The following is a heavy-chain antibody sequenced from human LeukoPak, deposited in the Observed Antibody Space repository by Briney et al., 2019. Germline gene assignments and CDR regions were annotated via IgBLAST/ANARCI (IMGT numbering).Heavy chain of an antibody. CDR3: ARGSTYYDSSGQVPFDY. Sequence: GGSLRLSCAASGFTFSTYSMNWVRQAPGKGLEWVSSISSSGGYIYYADSVKGRFTISRDNAKNSLSLQMNSLRAEDTAVYYCARGSTYYDSSGQVPFDYWGQGTLVTVSS. J-gene: IGHJ4*02. D-gene: IGHD3-22*01. V-gene: IGHV3-21*01. CDR1: GFTFSTYS. CDR2: ISSSGGYI.